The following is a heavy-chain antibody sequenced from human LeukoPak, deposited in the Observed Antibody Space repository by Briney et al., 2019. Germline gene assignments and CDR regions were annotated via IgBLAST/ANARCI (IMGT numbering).Heavy chain of an antibody. CDR2: IIPIFGTA. CDR3: ATRDRWLQFPFDY. Sequence: RASVKVSCKASGGTFSSYAISWVRQAPRQGLEWMGGIIPIFGTANYAQKFQGRVTITTDESTGTAYMELSSLRSEDTAVYYCATRDRWLQFPFDYWGQGTLVTVSS. V-gene: IGHV1-69*05. D-gene: IGHD5-24*01. J-gene: IGHJ4*02. CDR1: GGTFSSYA.